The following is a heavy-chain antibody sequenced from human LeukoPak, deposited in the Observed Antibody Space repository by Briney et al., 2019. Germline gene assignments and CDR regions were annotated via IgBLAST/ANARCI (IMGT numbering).Heavy chain of an antibody. Sequence: KPSETLSLTCTVSGGSISSSSYYWGWIRQPPGKGLEWIGSIYYSGSTYYNPSLKSRVTISVDTSKNQFSLKLTSVTAADTAVYYCARQPFYSNYLFDYWGQGTLVTVSS. V-gene: IGHV4-39*01. CDR3: ARQPFYSNYLFDY. J-gene: IGHJ4*02. CDR1: GGSISSSSYY. CDR2: IYYSGST. D-gene: IGHD4-11*01.